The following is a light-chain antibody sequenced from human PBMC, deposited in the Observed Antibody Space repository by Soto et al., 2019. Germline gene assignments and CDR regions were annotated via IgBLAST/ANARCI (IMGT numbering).Light chain of an antibody. Sequence: QSALTQPPSASGSPGQSVTISCTGTSSDVGGYNLVSWYQQHPDKAPKLMIYEVSKRPSGVPDRFSGSKSGNTASLTVSGLQAEDEADYFCSSHGGGNNWGVFGGGTKLTVL. V-gene: IGLV2-8*01. CDR3: SSHGGGNNWGV. J-gene: IGLJ3*02. CDR1: SSDVGGYNL. CDR2: EVS.